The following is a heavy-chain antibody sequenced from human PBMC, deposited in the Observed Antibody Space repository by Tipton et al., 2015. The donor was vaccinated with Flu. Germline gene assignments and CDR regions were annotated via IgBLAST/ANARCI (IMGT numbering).Heavy chain of an antibody. J-gene: IGHJ6*02. CDR3: ARPYSGGELGAMDV. CDR2: IHRSGNT. V-gene: IGHV4-38-2*01. Sequence: TLSLTCSVSGDSIGSRYYWGWIRQPPGRGLEWIGNIHRSGNTYHNPSLKSRATMSVDTSKNQFSLKLTSVTAADTAVYYCARPYSGGELGAMDVWGQGTTVTVSS. CDR1: GDSIGSRYY. D-gene: IGHD4-23*01.